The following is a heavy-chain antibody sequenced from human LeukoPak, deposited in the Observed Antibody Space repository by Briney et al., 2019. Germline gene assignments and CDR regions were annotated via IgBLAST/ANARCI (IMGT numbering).Heavy chain of an antibody. J-gene: IGHJ3*01. CDR2: IYPGDSET. V-gene: IGHV5-51*01. D-gene: IGHD2/OR15-2a*01. CDR1: GYSFSHYW. CDR3: VRLYAEGPADV. Sequence: GESLKISCKASGYSFSHYWIGWVRQMPGKGLEWMGSIYPGDSETRYRPAFQGQVTISADKSITTAYLQWSSLKASDTATYYCVRLYAEGPADVWGQGTLVTVSS.